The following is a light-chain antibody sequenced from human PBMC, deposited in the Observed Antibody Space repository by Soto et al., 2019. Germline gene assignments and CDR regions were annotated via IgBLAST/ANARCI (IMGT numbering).Light chain of an antibody. CDR2: DAS. J-gene: IGKJ5*01. CDR1: QSVRSN. Sequence: DILMTQCPATLSVSAGERATLSCGARQSVRSNLAWYQQKPGQAPRLLIYDASTRATGIPARFSGSGSGTDFTLPISRLETEDFAVYYCQQYGSSHSITFGQGTRLEIK. V-gene: IGKV3D-20*01. CDR3: QQYGSSHSIT.